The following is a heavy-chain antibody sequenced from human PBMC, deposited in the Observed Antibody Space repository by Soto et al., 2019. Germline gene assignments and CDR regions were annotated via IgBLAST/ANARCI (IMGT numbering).Heavy chain of an antibody. V-gene: IGHV3-48*01. J-gene: IGHJ6*03. CDR1: GFTFSRYS. Sequence: PGGSLRLSCAASGFTFSRYSMYWVRQAPGKGLEWVSYISSGGSTIYYADSVKGRFTISRDNAKNSLYLQMNSLRAEDTAVYYCARDLSWGSNWYYYMDVWGKGTTVTVSS. CDR3: ARDLSWGSNWYYYMDV. D-gene: IGHD7-27*01. CDR2: ISSGGSTI.